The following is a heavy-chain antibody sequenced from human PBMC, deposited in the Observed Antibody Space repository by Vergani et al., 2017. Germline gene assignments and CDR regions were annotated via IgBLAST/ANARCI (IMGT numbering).Heavy chain of an antibody. D-gene: IGHD6-6*01. CDR1: GYSFTSYW. V-gene: IGHV5-10-1*01. CDR3: AMYSSSSRDY. CDR2: IDPSDSYT. J-gene: IGHJ4*02. Sequence: EVQLVQSGAEVKKPGESLTIFCKVSGYSFTSYWISWVRQMPGKGLEWLGRIDPSDSYTNDSPSFQGHVTISADKSISTAYLQWSSLKASDTAMYYCAMYSSSSRDYWGQGTLVTVSS.